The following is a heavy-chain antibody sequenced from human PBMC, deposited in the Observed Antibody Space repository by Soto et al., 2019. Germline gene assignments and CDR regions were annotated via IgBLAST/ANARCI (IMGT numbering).Heavy chain of an antibody. CDR2: ISAYNGNT. CDR1: GYTFTSYG. CDR3: ARDGSASSYCICCSCYNSFDP. J-gene: IGHJ5*02. D-gene: IGHD2-15*01. V-gene: IGHV1-18*01. Sequence: QVQLVQSGAEVKKPRASVKVSCKASGYTFTSYGISWVRQAPGQGLEWMGWISAYNGNTNYAQKLQGRVTMTTDTATSTDDMELRSLRSDDTAVYYCARDGSASSYCICCSCYNSFDPWGQGTLVTVSS.